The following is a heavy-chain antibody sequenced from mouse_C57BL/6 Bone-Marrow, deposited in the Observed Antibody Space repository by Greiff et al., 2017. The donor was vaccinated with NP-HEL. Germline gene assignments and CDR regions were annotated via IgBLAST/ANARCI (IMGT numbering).Heavy chain of an antibody. CDR3: ARTGYGNYWFAY. D-gene: IGHD2-1*01. Sequence: EVQLQQSGPELVKPGASVKISCKASGYTFTDYYMNWVKQSHGKSLEWIGDINPNNGGTSYNQKFKGKATLTVDKSSSTAYMELRSLTSEDSAVYYCARTGYGNYWFAYWGQGTLVTVSA. CDR1: GYTFTDYY. V-gene: IGHV1-26*01. CDR2: INPNNGGT. J-gene: IGHJ3*01.